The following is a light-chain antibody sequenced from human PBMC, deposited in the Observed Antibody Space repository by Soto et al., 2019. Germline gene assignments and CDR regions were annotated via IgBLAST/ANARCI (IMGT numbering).Light chain of an antibody. Sequence: EIVMTQSPATLSVSPGERATLYCKASQRISSNLAWYQQKPGQPPRLLIYGASTRATGIPARFSGSGSGTEFTLTISGLQSEDFATYFCLQHYSYPPTFGGGT. J-gene: IGKJ4*01. CDR1: QRISSN. V-gene: IGKV3-15*01. CDR3: LQHYSYPPT. CDR2: GAS.